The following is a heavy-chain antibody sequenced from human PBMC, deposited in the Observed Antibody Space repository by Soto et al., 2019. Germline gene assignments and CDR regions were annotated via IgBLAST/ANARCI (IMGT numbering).Heavy chain of an antibody. V-gene: IGHV3-23*01. CDR3: AKVPLSLRFYDY. CDR1: GFTFSSYS. CDR2: ITGSASNT. Sequence: GGSLRLSCAASGFTFSSYSMNWVRQAPGKGLEWVSCITGSASNTYYADSVKGRFTISRDNSKNTLYLQTNSLRADDTAIYYCAKVPLSLRFYDYWGQGTLVTVSS. D-gene: IGHD4-17*01. J-gene: IGHJ4*02.